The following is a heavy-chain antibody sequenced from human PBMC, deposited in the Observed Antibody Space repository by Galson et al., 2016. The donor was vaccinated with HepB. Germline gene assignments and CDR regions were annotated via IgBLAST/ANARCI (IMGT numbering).Heavy chain of an antibody. V-gene: IGHV1-18*04. J-gene: IGHJ3*01. Sequence: SVKVSCKASGYTFTSYSMSWVRQAPGQGLEWMGWISTHNGKANYAQNYEGRVTMTTDTPTSTVYMELRGLLSDDTATYYCARVGEKSSYTAFDLWGQGTMVTVSP. D-gene: IGHD3-10*01. CDR2: ISTHNGKA. CDR1: GYTFTSYS. CDR3: ARVGEKSSYTAFDL.